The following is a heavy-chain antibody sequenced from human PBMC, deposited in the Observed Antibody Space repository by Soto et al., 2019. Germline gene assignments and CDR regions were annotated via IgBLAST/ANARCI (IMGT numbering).Heavy chain of an antibody. Sequence: EVQLVQSQGGSVQPGGSLRLSCAASGFTVTNYWMHWVRQVPGKGLVWVSRIDGVGTGTSYSDSVRGRFTISRDNAENTLYLQMNSLRAVDTAVYYCTTLFEYWGQGTLLTVSS. V-gene: IGHV3-74*01. J-gene: IGHJ4*02. CDR3: TTLFEY. CDR1: GFTVTNYW. CDR2: IDGVGTGT.